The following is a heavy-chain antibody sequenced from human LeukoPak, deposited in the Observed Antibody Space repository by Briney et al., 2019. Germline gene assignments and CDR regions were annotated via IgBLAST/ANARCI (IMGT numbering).Heavy chain of an antibody. CDR2: ISGGSGDT. D-gene: IGHD1-26*01. V-gene: IGHV1-3*01. J-gene: IGHJ4*02. CDR3: ARIGWEPPHTDYYFDY. CDR1: GYTFTNYA. Sequence: GASVKVSCKASGYTFTNYAMHWVRQAPGQRLEWMGRISGGSGDTKYSQKFQGRVTITRDTSASTAYMELSSLRSEDTAVYYCARIGWEPPHTDYYFDYWGQGTLVTVSS.